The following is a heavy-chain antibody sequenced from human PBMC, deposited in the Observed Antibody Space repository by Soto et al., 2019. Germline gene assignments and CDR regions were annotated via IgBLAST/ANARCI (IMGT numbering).Heavy chain of an antibody. CDR1: GGTFSSYA. CDR2: IIPIFGTA. CDR3: ARDSWVDIVATTSSGWLDY. D-gene: IGHD5-12*01. J-gene: IGHJ4*02. V-gene: IGHV1-69*13. Sequence: GASVKVSCKASGGTFSSYAISWVRQAPGQGLKWMGGIIPIFGTANYAQKFQGRVTITADESTSTAYMELSSLRSEDTAVYYCARDSWVDIVATTSSGWLDYWGQGTLVTVSS.